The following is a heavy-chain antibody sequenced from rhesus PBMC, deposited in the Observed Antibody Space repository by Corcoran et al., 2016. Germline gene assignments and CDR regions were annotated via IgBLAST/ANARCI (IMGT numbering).Heavy chain of an antibody. D-gene: IGHD5-24*01. V-gene: IGHV4-165*01. CDR2: ISGRSGST. J-gene: IGHJ4*01. CDR3: ARIQWVQAFDY. CDR1: GGSFSGSS. Sequence: QVQLQESGPGLVKPSETLSLTCAVSGGSFSGSSWGWIRHPPGKGLEWIGYISGRSGSTDYNPSLKSRVTISTDTSKNQFSLKLSSVTAADTAVYYCARIQWVQAFDYWGQGVLVTVSS.